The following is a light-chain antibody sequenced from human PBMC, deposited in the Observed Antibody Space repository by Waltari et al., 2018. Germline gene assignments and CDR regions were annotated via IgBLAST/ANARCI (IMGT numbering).Light chain of an antibody. CDR1: SGHSNYA. CDR3: QSWGTGIVL. J-gene: IGLJ2*01. CDR2: VNSDGSD. Sequence: QLVLTQSPSASASLGASVKLTCTLSSGHSNYAIAWHQQQPEKGPRFLMKVNSDGSDTKGDGIPDRFSGSSSGAERYLTSSSLQSEDEADYYCQSWGTGIVLFGGGAKLTVL. V-gene: IGLV4-69*01.